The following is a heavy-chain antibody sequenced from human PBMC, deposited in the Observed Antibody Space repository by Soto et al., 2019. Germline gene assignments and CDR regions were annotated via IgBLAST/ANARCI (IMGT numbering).Heavy chain of an antibody. J-gene: IGHJ4*02. CDR2: INPNSGGT. D-gene: IGHD6-19*01. CDR1: GYTYTVDY. Sequence: APLKGSRKSSGYTYTVDYMHWLRQAPGQGLEWMGWINPNSGGTNYAQKFQGRVTMTRDTSISTAYMELSRLRSDDTAVYYCARDGSSGWYDWGQASLVTVSS. CDR3: ARDGSSGWYD. V-gene: IGHV1-2*02.